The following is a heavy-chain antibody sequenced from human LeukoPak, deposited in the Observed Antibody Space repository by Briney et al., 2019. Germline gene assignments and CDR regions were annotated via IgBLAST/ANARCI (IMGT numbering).Heavy chain of an antibody. J-gene: IGHJ3*02. CDR2: IYYSGST. CDR1: GGSISSYY. V-gene: IGHV4-59*01. CDR3: ARAKQQLDAFDI. D-gene: IGHD6-13*01. Sequence: SETLSLTCTVSGGSISSYYWSWIRQPPGKGLEWIGYIYYSGSTNYNPSLKSRATISVDTSKNQFSLKLSSVTAADTAVYYCARAKQQLDAFDIWGQGTMVTVSS.